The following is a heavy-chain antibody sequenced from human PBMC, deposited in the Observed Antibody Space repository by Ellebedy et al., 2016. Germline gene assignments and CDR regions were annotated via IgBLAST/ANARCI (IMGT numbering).Heavy chain of an antibody. Sequence: ASVKVSXXASGYTFTSHDINWVRQASGQGLEWVGWMNPNSGDAAYAQKFQGRVTMTRNTSINTAFMELNSLTSEDTAIYFCATRGLRFERYFALDVWGQGTTVTVSS. J-gene: IGHJ6*02. CDR2: MNPNSGDA. CDR3: ATRGLRFERYFALDV. V-gene: IGHV1-8*01. D-gene: IGHD3-3*01. CDR1: GYTFTSHD.